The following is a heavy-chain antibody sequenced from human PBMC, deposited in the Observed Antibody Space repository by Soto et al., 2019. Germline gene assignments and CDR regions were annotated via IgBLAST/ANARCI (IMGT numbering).Heavy chain of an antibody. CDR2: ITAAGDTK. D-gene: IGHD3-10*01. CDR1: GFTFSRYN. J-gene: IGHJ4*02. Sequence: QPGGSLRLSCMTSGFTFSRYNINWVRQAPGKGLEWVACITAAGDTKYYADSVKGRFGISRDNAKNSLYLQMDSLRDDDTAVYYCARDLSNFGSGTIDFWGLGTLVTVSS. V-gene: IGHV3-48*02. CDR3: ARDLSNFGSGTIDF.